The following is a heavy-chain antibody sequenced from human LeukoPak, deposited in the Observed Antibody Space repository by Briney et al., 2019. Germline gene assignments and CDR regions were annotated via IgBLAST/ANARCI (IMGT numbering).Heavy chain of an antibody. J-gene: IGHJ4*02. CDR2: INTGGTT. CDR3: ARGRTYYDSSGYGY. D-gene: IGHD3-22*01. V-gene: IGHV4-61*02. CDR1: GDSISSGSYY. Sequence: SQTLSLTCTVSGDSISSGSYYWSWIRQPAGKGLEYIGRINTGGTTNYNPSLRSRVTISVDTSKNQFSLNLGSVSAADTAVYYCARGRTYYDSSGYGYWGQGTLVTVSS.